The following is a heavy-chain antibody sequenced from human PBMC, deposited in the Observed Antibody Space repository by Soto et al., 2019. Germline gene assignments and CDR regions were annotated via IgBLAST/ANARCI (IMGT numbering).Heavy chain of an antibody. Sequence: SETLSLTCAVYGGSFSGYYWSWIRQPPGKGLEWIGEINHSGSTNYNPSLKSRVTISVDTSKNQFSLKLSSVTAADTAVYYCATNPHKVPAARRYFDYWGQGTLVTVSS. V-gene: IGHV4-34*01. J-gene: IGHJ4*02. CDR3: ATNPHKVPAARRYFDY. CDR2: INHSGST. CDR1: GGSFSGYY. D-gene: IGHD2-2*01.